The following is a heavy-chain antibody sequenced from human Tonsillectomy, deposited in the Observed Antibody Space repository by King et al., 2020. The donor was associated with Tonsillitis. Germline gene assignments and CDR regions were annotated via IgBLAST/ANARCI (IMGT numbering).Heavy chain of an antibody. Sequence: VQLVESGGGLVQPGGSLRLSCAASGFRFGSYAMSWGRQASGKGLDGVSGISGSGGTIYYAGSVKGRFTISRDTSKTTLYLHMNSLRGEDTGVYYCAKDSGNNYYDMDVWGQGTTVTVSS. CDR1: GFRFGSYA. CDR3: AKDSGNNYYDMDV. CDR2: ISGSGGTI. J-gene: IGHJ6*02. V-gene: IGHV3-23*04.